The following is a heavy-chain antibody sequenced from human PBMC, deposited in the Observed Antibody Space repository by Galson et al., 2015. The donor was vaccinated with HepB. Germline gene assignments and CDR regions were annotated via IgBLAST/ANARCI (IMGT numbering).Heavy chain of an antibody. CDR3: ARDKDEDAFDI. J-gene: IGHJ3*02. CDR1: GFTFSSYS. Sequence: SLRLSCAASGFTFSSYSMNWVRQAPGKGLEWVSYISSSSSTIYYADSVKGRFTISRDNAKNSLYLQMNSLRAEDTAVYYCARDKDEDAFDIWGQGTMVTVSS. D-gene: IGHD5-24*01. CDR2: ISSSSSTI. V-gene: IGHV3-48*01.